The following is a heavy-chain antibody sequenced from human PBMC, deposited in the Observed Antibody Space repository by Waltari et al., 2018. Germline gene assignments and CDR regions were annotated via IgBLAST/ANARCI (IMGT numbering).Heavy chain of an antibody. CDR2: ITVSDDT. CDR1: GIIFNTFA. J-gene: IGHJ4*02. Sequence: EVQLLESGGGLVQPGGTMRPSCAASGIIFNTFAINWVRLAPGTGLDWVAAITVSDDTFYADSVMGRFTVSRDTSKNTVYLQMNGLRAEDTAIYYCAKPFYNWDDPLHSWGQGTLVAVSS. V-gene: IGHV3-23*01. CDR3: AKPFYNWDDPLHS. D-gene: IGHD1-20*01.